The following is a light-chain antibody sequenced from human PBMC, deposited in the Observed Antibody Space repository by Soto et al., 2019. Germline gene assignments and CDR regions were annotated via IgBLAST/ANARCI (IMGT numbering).Light chain of an antibody. CDR1: QSLLYSSNNKNY. V-gene: IGKV4-1*01. J-gene: IGKJ2*01. CDR2: GSS. CDR3: QQYNHWPPGYT. Sequence: DIVMTQSPDSLPVSLGERATINCKSSQSLLYSSNNKNYLAWYQQKVGQAPRLLIYGSSTRATGIPARFSGSGSGTEFTLTISSLQSEDFAVYYCQQYNHWPPGYTFGQGTKLEI.